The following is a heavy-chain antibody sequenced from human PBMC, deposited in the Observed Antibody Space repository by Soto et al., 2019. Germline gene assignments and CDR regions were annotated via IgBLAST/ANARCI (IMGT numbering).Heavy chain of an antibody. J-gene: IGHJ5*02. D-gene: IGHD3-10*01. CDR3: AIRAFERNYYGSGSYPGNWFDP. Sequence: SETLSLTCAVYGGSFSGYYWSWIRQPPGKGLEWIGEINHSGSTNYNPSLKSRVTISVDTSKNHFSLKLSSVTAADTAVYYCAIRAFERNYYGSGSYPGNWFDPWGQGTLVTVSS. V-gene: IGHV4-34*01. CDR1: GGSFSGYY. CDR2: INHSGST.